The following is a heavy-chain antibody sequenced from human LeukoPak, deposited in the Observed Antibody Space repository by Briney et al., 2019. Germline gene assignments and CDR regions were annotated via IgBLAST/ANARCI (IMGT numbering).Heavy chain of an antibody. Sequence: GGSLRLSCAASGFTFSSYSMNWVRQAPGKGLEWVSYISSSSSTIYYADSVKGRFTISRDNAKNSLYLQMNSLRAEDTAVYYCARAGYDFWSAQTGIDYWGQGTLVTVSS. D-gene: IGHD3-3*01. CDR3: ARAGYDFWSAQTGIDY. CDR2: ISSSSSTI. V-gene: IGHV3-48*01. J-gene: IGHJ4*02. CDR1: GFTFSSYS.